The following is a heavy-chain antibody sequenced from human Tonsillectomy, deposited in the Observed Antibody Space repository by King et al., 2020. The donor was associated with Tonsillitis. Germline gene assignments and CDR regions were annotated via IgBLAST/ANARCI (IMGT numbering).Heavy chain of an antibody. Sequence: LQLHESGPGLGKTSETLSLTCTVSGGSISGYYWSLLRQPPGNGLEWIGYIYYTGSTNYTPSRRSRDTISVDTYKNQFSLEVSSVTAADTAVYYCARVDCSSTSCPYYYYGMDVWGQGTTVTVSS. V-gene: IGHV4-59*01. J-gene: IGHJ6*02. D-gene: IGHD2-2*01. CDR3: ARVDCSSTSCPYYYYGMDV. CDR1: GGSISGYY. CDR2: IYYTGST.